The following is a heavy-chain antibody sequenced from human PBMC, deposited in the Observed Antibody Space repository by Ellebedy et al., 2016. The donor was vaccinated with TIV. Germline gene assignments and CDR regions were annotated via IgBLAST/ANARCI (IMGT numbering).Heavy chain of an antibody. Sequence: GESLKISCAASGFTFDDHAMHWVRQAQGKGLEWVPLISGDGDSTNYADSVKGRFTISRDNSKNSLYLQMNSLRIEDTALYYFAKDTVVVVHAATYGMDVWGQGTTVTVSS. CDR1: GFTFDDHA. CDR3: AKDTVVVVHAATYGMDV. CDR2: ISGDGDST. J-gene: IGHJ6*02. D-gene: IGHD2-15*01. V-gene: IGHV3-43*02.